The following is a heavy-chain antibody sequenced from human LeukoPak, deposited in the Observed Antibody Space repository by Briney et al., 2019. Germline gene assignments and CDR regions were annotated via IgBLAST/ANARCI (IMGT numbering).Heavy chain of an antibody. J-gene: IGHJ6*03. CDR3: ARASSGNDALLYYYYYMDV. Sequence: PSETLSLTCTVSGDSISSSSYYWAWIRQPPGKGLEWFGSVYFSGSTYYSPSLKSRVIISLDTSKNQFSLKVTSVAAADTAVYYCARASSGNDALLYYYYYMDVWGNGTTVTVSS. D-gene: IGHD4-23*01. CDR2: VYFSGST. V-gene: IGHV4-39*07. CDR1: GDSISSSSYY.